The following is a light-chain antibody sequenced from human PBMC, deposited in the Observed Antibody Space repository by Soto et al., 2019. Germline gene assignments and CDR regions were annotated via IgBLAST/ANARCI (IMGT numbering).Light chain of an antibody. J-gene: IGKJ1*01. Sequence: EVVMTQSPATLSVSPGERATLCCRASQSVASRNLAWYQQKSGQAPRLLIYGASSRAIHTPDRFSGSGSGTDFTLTISGLEPEDFAVYYCQHFGNSLWTFGQGTKVDIK. CDR1: QSVASRN. CDR2: GAS. V-gene: IGKV3-20*01. CDR3: QHFGNSLWT.